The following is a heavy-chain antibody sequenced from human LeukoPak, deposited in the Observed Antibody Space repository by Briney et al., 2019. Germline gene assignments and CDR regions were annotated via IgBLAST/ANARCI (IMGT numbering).Heavy chain of an antibody. J-gene: IGHJ3*02. CDR3: ARGAPYYDILFAFDI. Sequence: SETLSLTCAVYGGSFSGYYWSWIRQPPGKGLEWIGEINHSGSTNYNPSLKSRVTISVDTSKNQFSLKLSSVTAADTAVYYCARGAPYYDILFAFDIWGQGTMVTVSS. CDR2: INHSGST. D-gene: IGHD3-9*01. CDR1: GGSFSGYY. V-gene: IGHV4-34*01.